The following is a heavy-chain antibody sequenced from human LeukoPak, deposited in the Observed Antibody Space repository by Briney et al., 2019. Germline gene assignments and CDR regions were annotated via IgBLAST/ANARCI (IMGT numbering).Heavy chain of an antibody. CDR3: ARGGYIYGY. CDR1: GGSISSYY. J-gene: IGHJ4*02. D-gene: IGHD5-18*01. CDR2: IYTSGST. Sequence: SETLSLTCTVSGGSISSYYWSWIRQPAGKGLEWIGRIYTSGSTNYNPSLKSRVTISLDTSNNQFSLKLRSVTVVDTAIYYCARGGYIYGYWGQGVFVTVSS. V-gene: IGHV4-4*07.